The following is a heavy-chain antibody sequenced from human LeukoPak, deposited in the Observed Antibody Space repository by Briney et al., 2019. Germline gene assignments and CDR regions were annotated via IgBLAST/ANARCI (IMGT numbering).Heavy chain of an antibody. J-gene: IGHJ6*02. CDR2: IYSGGST. Sequence: GGSLRLSCASSGFTVSSNYIIGLRESRGGGVEGGSVIYSGGSTYYEDYVKGRFTISRHNSKNTLYIKMNSLRAEDTAVYYCARDLAPAAPNYYYGMDVWGQGTTVTVS. D-gene: IGHD2-2*01. V-gene: IGHV3-53*04. CDR1: GFTVSSNY. CDR3: ARDLAPAAPNYYYGMDV.